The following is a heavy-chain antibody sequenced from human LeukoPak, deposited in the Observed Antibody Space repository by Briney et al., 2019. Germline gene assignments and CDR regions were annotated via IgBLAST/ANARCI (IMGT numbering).Heavy chain of an antibody. J-gene: IGHJ4*02. Sequence: GGSLRLSCAASGSTFSSYEMNWVRQAPGKGLEWVSYISSSGSTIYYADSVKGRFTISRDNAKNSLYLQMNSLRAEDTAVYYCARDFVDYDILTGYYNGFDYWGQGTLVTVSS. CDR3: ARDFVDYDILTGYYNGFDY. V-gene: IGHV3-48*03. CDR1: GSTFSSYE. D-gene: IGHD3-9*01. CDR2: ISSSGSTI.